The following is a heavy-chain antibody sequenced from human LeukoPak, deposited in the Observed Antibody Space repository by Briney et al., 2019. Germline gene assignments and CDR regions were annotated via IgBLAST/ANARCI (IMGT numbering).Heavy chain of an antibody. J-gene: IGHJ4*02. Sequence: PGGSLRLSCAASGFTFSSYSMNWVRQAPGKGLEWVSAISGSGGSTYYADSVKGRFTISRDNSKNTLYLQMNSLRAEDTAVYYCAKRSLQRYYYDSSGPFDYWGQGTLVTVSS. CDR3: AKRSLQRYYYDSSGPFDY. CDR1: GFTFSSYS. V-gene: IGHV3-23*01. CDR2: ISGSGGST. D-gene: IGHD3-22*01.